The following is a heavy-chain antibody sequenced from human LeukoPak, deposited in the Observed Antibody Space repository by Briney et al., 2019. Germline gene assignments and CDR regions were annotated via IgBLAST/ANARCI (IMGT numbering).Heavy chain of an antibody. V-gene: IGHV4-59*08. CDR2: IYYSGST. J-gene: IGHJ3*01. Sequence: SETLSLTCTVSGGSISSYYWNWIRQPPGKGLEWIGYIYYSGSTNYNPSLKSRVTTLIDTSKNQFSLRLSSVTAADTAVYYCAREYSSSSGRRAFDFWGQGTMVTVSS. D-gene: IGHD6-6*01. CDR3: AREYSSSSGRRAFDF. CDR1: GGSISSYY.